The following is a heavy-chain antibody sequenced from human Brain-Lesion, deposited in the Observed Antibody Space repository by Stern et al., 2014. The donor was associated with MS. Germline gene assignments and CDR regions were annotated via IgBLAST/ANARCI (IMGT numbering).Heavy chain of an antibody. Sequence: EVQLVESGAEVKKPGESLKISCEASGYLFDDYWIGWVRQMSGRGLELVAIIFPRDSNTRYSPSVQGQVTISADKSLSTAYLHWSSLRAADPAMYYCARSPATPSGYDRFDYWGQGALVTVSS. CDR3: ARSPATPSGYDRFDY. D-gene: IGHD5-12*01. J-gene: IGHJ4*02. CDR1: GYLFDDYW. CDR2: IFPRDSNT. V-gene: IGHV5-51*03.